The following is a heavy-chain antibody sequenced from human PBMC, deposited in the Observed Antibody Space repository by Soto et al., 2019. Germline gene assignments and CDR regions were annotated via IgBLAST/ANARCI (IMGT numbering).Heavy chain of an antibody. Sequence: GGSLRLSCAASGFTFSSYAMTWVRQAPGKGLEWVSYIGLGSSTKYYADSVEGRFTISRDNAKNSLYLQMNSLRAEDTAVYYCARRSYDSSGSSPFFDIWGQGTMVTVSS. D-gene: IGHD3-22*01. CDR2: IGLGSSTK. J-gene: IGHJ3*02. V-gene: IGHV3-48*01. CDR1: GFTFSSYA. CDR3: ARRSYDSSGSSPFFDI.